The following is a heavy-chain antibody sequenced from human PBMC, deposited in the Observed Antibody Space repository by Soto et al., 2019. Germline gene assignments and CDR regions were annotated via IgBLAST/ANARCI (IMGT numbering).Heavy chain of an antibody. Sequence: QVQLQESGPGLVRPSETLSLTCTVSGGSISSYYWSWIRQPPGKGLEWIGYMYQGGSTKYNPSLQRRVTISVDTSKNQCSLNLRGVTAADTAVYYCARLVVSEYDFDSWGQGILVTVSS. CDR3: ARLVVSEYDFDS. J-gene: IGHJ4*02. CDR2: MYQGGST. D-gene: IGHD2-8*02. V-gene: IGHV4-59*01. CDR1: GGSISSYY.